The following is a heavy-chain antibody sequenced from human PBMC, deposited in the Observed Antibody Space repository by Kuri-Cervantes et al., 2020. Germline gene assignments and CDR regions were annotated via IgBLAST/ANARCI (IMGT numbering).Heavy chain of an antibody. CDR1: GGTFSSYA. V-gene: IGHV1-69*05. J-gene: IGHJ3*02. CDR3: ARVASWGFGDGVDAFDI. D-gene: IGHD2-2*01. CDR2: IIPIFGTA. Sequence: SVKISCKASGGTFSSYAISWVRQAPGQGLEWMGGIIPIFGTANYAQKFQGRVTITTDESTSTAYMELSSLRSEDTAVYYCARVASWGFGDGVDAFDIWGQGTMVTVSS.